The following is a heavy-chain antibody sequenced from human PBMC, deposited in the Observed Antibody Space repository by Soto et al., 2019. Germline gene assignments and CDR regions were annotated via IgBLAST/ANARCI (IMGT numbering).Heavy chain of an antibody. CDR3: ARDGATMVRGVIID. J-gene: IGHJ4*02. CDR1: GGSISSSGYF. D-gene: IGHD3-10*01. Sequence: SETLSLTCSVSGGSISSSGYFWSWIRQHPGYGLEWLGHIYYSGSTYYNPSLKSRVTISVDTSKNQFSLKLSSVTAADTAVYYCARDGATMVRGVIIDWGQGTLVTVSS. V-gene: IGHV4-31*03. CDR2: IYYSGST.